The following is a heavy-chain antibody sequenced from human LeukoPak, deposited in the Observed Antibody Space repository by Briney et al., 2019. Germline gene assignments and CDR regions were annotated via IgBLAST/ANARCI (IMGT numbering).Heavy chain of an antibody. D-gene: IGHD2-2*01. V-gene: IGHV1-18*01. CDR2: ISAYNGNT. CDR1: GYTFTSYG. J-gene: IGHJ6*02. Sequence: ASVKVSCKASGYTFTSYGISWVRQAPGQGLEWMGWISAYNGNTNYAQKFQGRVTMTTDTSTSTAYMELRSLRSDDTAVYYCARAIPELGYCSSTSCKTPMPYYYYGMDVWGQGTTVTVSS. CDR3: ARAIPELGYCSSTSCKTPMPYYYYGMDV.